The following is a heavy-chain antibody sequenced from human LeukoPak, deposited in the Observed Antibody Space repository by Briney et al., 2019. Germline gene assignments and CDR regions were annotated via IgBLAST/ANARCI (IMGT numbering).Heavy chain of an antibody. CDR2: MNSDGRTT. CDR1: GFTFSSSW. J-gene: IGHJ4*02. CDR3: AKSTSSWYRD. Sequence: VQPGESLRLSCAASGFTFSSSWMHWVRQAPGKGLIWVSRMNSDGRTTTYADSVKGRFTISRDNSKNTLYLQMNSLRAEDTAVYYCAKSTSSWYRDWGQGTLVTVSS. V-gene: IGHV3-74*01. D-gene: IGHD6-13*01.